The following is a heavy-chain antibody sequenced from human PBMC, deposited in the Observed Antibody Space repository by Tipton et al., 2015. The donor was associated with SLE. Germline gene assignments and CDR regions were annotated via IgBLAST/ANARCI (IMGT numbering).Heavy chain of an antibody. J-gene: IGHJ3*02. Sequence: GLVKPSETLSLTCTVSGGSISSYYWSWIRQPPGKGLEWIGYIYYSGSTNYNPSLKSRVTISVDTSKNQFSLKLSSVTAADTAVYYCARGLPILGLGDAFDIWGQGTMVTVSS. V-gene: IGHV4-59*01. CDR1: GGSISSYY. CDR2: IYYSGST. D-gene: IGHD3-16*01. CDR3: ARGLPILGLGDAFDI.